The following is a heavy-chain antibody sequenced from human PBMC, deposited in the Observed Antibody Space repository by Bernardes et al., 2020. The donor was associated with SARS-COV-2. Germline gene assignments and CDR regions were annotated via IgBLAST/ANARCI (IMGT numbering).Heavy chain of an antibody. D-gene: IGHD6-6*01. V-gene: IGHV3-74*01. Sequence: GGSLRLSRVASGFDLSNYWMHWVRQAPGKGLVWVSRVNIDGSHAVYADSVKGRFIISRDNAKNTLDLQMNGLEVEDTAVYYCPRIKSATSSWYFDLWGRGAHVTVSS. CDR1: GFDLSNYW. CDR2: VNIDGSHA. CDR3: PRIKSATSSWYFDL. J-gene: IGHJ2*01.